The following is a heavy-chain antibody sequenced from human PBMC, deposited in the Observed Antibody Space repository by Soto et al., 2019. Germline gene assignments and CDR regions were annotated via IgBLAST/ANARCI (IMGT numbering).Heavy chain of an antibody. Sequence: EVQLVEPGGGLVQPGRSLRLSCAASGFTFDDYAMHWVRQAPGKGLEWVSGISWNSDNIVYADSVKGRFTISRDNAKNSLYLQMNSLRAEDTALYYCAKDLYSNYGDAFDIWGQGTMVTVSS. V-gene: IGHV3-9*01. CDR1: GFTFDDYA. CDR2: ISWNSDNI. J-gene: IGHJ3*02. D-gene: IGHD4-4*01. CDR3: AKDLYSNYGDAFDI.